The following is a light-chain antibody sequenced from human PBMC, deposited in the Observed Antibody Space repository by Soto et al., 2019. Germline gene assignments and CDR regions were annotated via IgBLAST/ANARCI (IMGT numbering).Light chain of an antibody. Sequence: QSVLTQPASVSGSPGQSITISCTGSSSDVGRYNIVSWYQQHPGKAPKLMIYEGSQRPSGVSDRFSGFKSGNTASLTISGLQADDEADYYCCSYAGDRDLIFGGGTKLTVL. CDR3: CSYAGDRDLI. CDR2: EGS. J-gene: IGLJ2*01. V-gene: IGLV2-23*01. CDR1: SSDVGRYNI.